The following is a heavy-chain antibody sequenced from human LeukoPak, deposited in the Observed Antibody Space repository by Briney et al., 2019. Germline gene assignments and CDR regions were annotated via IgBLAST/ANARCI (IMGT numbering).Heavy chain of an antibody. CDR2: IDWDGDK. CDR3: ARGDYGDRIFDY. Sequence: SGPTLVKPTQTLTXTCTFSGFPLNTRGMCVSWLRQPPGKALEWLALIDWDGDKYYSTSLKTRPTVSKGTSKNQVVLIMTNMDPVDTATYYCARGDYGDRIFDYWGQGTLVTVSS. V-gene: IGHV2-70*13. J-gene: IGHJ4*02. D-gene: IGHD4-17*01. CDR1: GFPLNTRGMC.